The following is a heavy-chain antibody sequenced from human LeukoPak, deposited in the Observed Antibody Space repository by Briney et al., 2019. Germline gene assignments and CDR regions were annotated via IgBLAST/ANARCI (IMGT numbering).Heavy chain of an antibody. CDR2: IYPGDSDT. Sequence: PGGSLHISFQGSGSSFTSYWIGWLRQMPGKGHQCMEIIYPGDSDTRYSPSFQDQVTILADKSITTAYLQWSSLKASDTAMYYCARRKSSGSYAFDIWGQGTMVTVSS. CDR1: GSSFTSYW. V-gene: IGHV5-51*01. J-gene: IGHJ3*02. D-gene: IGHD3-10*01. CDR3: ARRKSSGSYAFDI.